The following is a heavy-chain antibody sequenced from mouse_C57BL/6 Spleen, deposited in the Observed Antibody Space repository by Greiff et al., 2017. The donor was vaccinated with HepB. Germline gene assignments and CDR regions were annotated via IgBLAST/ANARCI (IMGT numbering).Heavy chain of an antibody. J-gene: IGHJ2*01. CDR2: IYPGDGDT. D-gene: IGHD1-1*01. CDR3: ARRHYYGSLYYFDY. V-gene: IGHV1-80*01. CDR1: GYAFSSYW. Sequence: VKLVESGAELVKPGASVKISCKASGYAFSSYWMNWVKQRPGKGLEWIGQIYPGDGDTNYNGKFKGKATLTADKSSSTAYMQLSSLTSEDSAVYFCARRHYYGSLYYFDYWGQGTTLTVSS.